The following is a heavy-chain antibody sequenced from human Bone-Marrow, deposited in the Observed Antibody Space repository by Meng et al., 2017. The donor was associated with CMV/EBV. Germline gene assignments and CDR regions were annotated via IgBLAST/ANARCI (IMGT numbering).Heavy chain of an antibody. CDR2: IYSGGST. Sequence: GESLKISWAAAGFTVSSNNIRWVRQAPGKGLEWVSVIYSGGSTYYADSVKGRFTISRDNSKNTLYLQMNSLRSEDTAVYYCARVSRSGYDGMVDYWGQGTLVTVSS. V-gene: IGHV3-53*01. CDR1: GFTVSSNN. CDR3: ARVSRSGYDGMVDY. D-gene: IGHD5-12*01. J-gene: IGHJ4*02.